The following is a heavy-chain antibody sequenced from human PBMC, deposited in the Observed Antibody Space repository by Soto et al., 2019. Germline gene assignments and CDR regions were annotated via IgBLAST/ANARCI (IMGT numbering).Heavy chain of an antibody. J-gene: IGHJ3*02. V-gene: IGHV4-59*13. D-gene: IGHD1-26*01. CDR3: ARESGGSYGASDI. CDR1: GGSISGYY. Sequence: SETLSLTCTVSGGSISGYYWSWIRQPPGKGLEWIGYVYNSGSTKYSPSFKSRVTISADTSRNQFSLKLTSVTAADTAAYYCARESGGSYGASDIWGQATMVTVSS. CDR2: VYNSGST.